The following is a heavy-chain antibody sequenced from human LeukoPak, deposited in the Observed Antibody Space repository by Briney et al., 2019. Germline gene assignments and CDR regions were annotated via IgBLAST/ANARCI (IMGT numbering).Heavy chain of an antibody. CDR1: GFTFSDYN. Sequence: GGSLRLSCAASGFTFSDYNMRWIRQAPGKGLEWVSSISRSGSTKYYADSVKGRFTISRDNAKNSLFLQMNSLRAEDTAVYYCAKDEGPYYYYMDVWGKGTTVTVSS. CDR2: ISRSGSTK. J-gene: IGHJ6*03. V-gene: IGHV3-11*04. CDR3: AKDEGPYYYYMDV.